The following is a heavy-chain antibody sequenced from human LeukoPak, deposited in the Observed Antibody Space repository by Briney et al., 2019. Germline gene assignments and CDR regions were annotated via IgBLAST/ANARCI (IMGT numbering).Heavy chain of an antibody. V-gene: IGHV4-59*01. CDR2: IYYSGST. D-gene: IGHD3-9*01. J-gene: IGHJ4*02. CDR3: ASTPRYFDWLFPGY. Sequence: SETLSLTCTVSGGSISSYYWSWIRQPSGKGLEWIGYIYYSGSTNYNPSLKSRVTISVDTSKNQFSLKLSSVTAADTAVYYCASTPRYFDWLFPGYWGQGTLVTVSS. CDR1: GGSISSYY.